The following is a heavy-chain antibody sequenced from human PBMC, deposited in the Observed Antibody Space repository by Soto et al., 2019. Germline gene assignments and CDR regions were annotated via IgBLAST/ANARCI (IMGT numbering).Heavy chain of an antibody. V-gene: IGHV4-38-2*01. CDR2: IYHSGST. J-gene: IGHJ4*02. CDR1: GYSISSGYY. Sequence: SETLSLTCAVSGYSISSGYYWGWIRQPPGKGLEWIGSIYHSGSTYYNPSLKSRVTISVDTSKNQFSLKLSSVTAADTAVYYCARATYYYDSSGYFTPGYFDYWGQGTLVTVS. D-gene: IGHD3-22*01. CDR3: ARATYYYDSSGYFTPGYFDY.